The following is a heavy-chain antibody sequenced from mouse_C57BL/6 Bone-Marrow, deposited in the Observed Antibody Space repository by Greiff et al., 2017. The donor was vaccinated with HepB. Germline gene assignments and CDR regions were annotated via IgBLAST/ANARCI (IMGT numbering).Heavy chain of an antibody. CDR1: GYTFTSYN. CDR3: AREEFTYYYGSSPVLDV. CDR2: IYPGNGDT. J-gene: IGHJ1*03. Sequence: QVQLQQSGAELVRPGASVKMSCKASGYTFTSYNMHWVKQTPRQGLEWIGAIYPGNGDTSYNQKFKGKATLTVDKSSSTAYMQLSSLTSEDSAVYFCAREEFTYYYGSSPVLDVWGTGTTVTVSS. D-gene: IGHD1-1*01. V-gene: IGHV1-12*01.